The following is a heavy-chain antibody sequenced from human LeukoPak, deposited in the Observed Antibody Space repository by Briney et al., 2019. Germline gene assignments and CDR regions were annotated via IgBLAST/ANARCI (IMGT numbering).Heavy chain of an antibody. J-gene: IGHJ4*02. CDR3: ARANGSGSYYPFDY. Sequence: ASVKVSCKASGYTFTGYYMHWVRQAPGQGLEWMGWINPNSGGTNYAQKFQGRVTMTRDTSISTAYMELSRLRSDDTAVYYCARANGSGSYYPFDYWGQGTPVTVSS. CDR1: GYTFTGYY. V-gene: IGHV1-2*02. D-gene: IGHD3-10*01. CDR2: INPNSGGT.